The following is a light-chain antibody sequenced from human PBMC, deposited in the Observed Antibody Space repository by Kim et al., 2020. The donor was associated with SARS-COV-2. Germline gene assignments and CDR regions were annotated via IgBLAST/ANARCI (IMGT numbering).Light chain of an antibody. CDR3: SSYTGSNTLL. CDR2: NVN. CDR1: SSDIGDYNY. V-gene: IGLV2-14*03. J-gene: IGLJ2*01. Sequence: GQSITIYCTGTSSDIGDYNYVSWYQQHPGKAPKLLIYNVNNRPSGVSNRFSGSKSGNTASLTISGLQAEDEADYYCSSYTGSNTLLFGGGTQLTVL.